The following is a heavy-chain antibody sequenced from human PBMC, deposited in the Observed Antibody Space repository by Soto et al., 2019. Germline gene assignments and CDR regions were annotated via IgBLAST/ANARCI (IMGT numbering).Heavy chain of an antibody. J-gene: IGHJ6*02. V-gene: IGHV4-39*01. CDR3: ARRRGYCSGGSCFSYGMDV. Sequence: SETLSLTCTVSGGSISSSSYYWGWIRQPPGKGLEWIGSIYYSGSTYYNPSLKSRVTISVDTSKNQFSLKLSSVTAADTAVYYCARRRGYCSGGSCFSYGMDVWGQGTTVTVSS. CDR1: GGSISSSSYY. CDR2: IYYSGST. D-gene: IGHD2-15*01.